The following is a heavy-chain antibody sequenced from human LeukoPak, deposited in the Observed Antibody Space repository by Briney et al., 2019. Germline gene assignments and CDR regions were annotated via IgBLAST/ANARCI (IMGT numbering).Heavy chain of an antibody. CDR3: ASPVSGYYGMDV. CDR2: IIPIFGTA. D-gene: IGHD2/OR15-2a*01. V-gene: IGHV1-69*13. Sequence: GASVKVSCKASGGTCSSYAISWVRQAPGQGLEWMGGIIPIFGTANYAQKFQGRVTITADESTSTAYMELSSLRSEDTAVYYCASPVSGYYGMDVWGQGTTVTVSS. CDR1: GGTCSSYA. J-gene: IGHJ6*02.